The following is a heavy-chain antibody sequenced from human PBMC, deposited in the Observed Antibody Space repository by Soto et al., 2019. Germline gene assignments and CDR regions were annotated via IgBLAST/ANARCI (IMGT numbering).Heavy chain of an antibody. CDR2: ISSSGTTI. D-gene: IGHD3-10*01. V-gene: IGHV3-11*01. Sequence: LRLSCAASGFTFSDYYMSWIRQAPGKGLEWVSYISSSGTTIYYADSVKGRFTISRDNAKNSLYLQMNSLRSDDTAVYYCAREYYYGSGPWYWGQGTLVTVSS. CDR3: AREYYYGSGPWY. CDR1: GFTFSDYY. J-gene: IGHJ4*02.